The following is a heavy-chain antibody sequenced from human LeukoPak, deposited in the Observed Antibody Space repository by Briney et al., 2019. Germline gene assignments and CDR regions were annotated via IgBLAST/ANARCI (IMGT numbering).Heavy chain of an antibody. CDR2: IYYSGST. J-gene: IGHJ6*03. V-gene: IGHV4-59*01. CDR1: GGSISSYY. Sequence: SETLSLTYTVSGGSISSYYWSWIRQPPGKGLEWIGYIYYSGSTNYNPSLKSRVTISVDTSKNQFSLKLSSVTAADTAVYYCARAQEDSSGYYHYYYYMDVWGKGTTVTVSS. D-gene: IGHD3-22*01. CDR3: ARAQEDSSGYYHYYYYMDV.